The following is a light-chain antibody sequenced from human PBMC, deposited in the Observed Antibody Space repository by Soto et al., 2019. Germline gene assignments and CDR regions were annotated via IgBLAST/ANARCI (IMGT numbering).Light chain of an antibody. CDR1: QTVSNSY. V-gene: IGKV3-20*01. CDR3: QQYGSSPFT. Sequence: EIVLTQSPCTLSLSPVERATLSCRASQTVSNSYLAWYQQKPGQAPRLLIYGASSRATDIPDRFSGSGSGTDFTLTISRLEPGDFAVYYCQQYGSSPFTFGPGTKVDIK. J-gene: IGKJ3*01. CDR2: GAS.